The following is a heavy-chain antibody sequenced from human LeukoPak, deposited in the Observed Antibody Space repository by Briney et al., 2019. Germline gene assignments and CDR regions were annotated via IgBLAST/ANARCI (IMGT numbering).Heavy chain of an antibody. Sequence: GGSLRLSCAASGFTFSSYEMNWVRQAPGKGLEWVSYISSSGSTIYYADSVKGRFTISRDNAKSSLYLQMNSLRAEDTAVYYCARDSRRHYGMDVWGQGTTVTVSS. CDR2: ISSSGSTI. CDR3: ARDSRRHYGMDV. CDR1: GFTFSSYE. V-gene: IGHV3-48*03. D-gene: IGHD1-1*01. J-gene: IGHJ6*02.